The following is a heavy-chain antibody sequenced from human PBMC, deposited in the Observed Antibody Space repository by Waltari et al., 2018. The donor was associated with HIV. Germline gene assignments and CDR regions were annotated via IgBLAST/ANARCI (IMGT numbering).Heavy chain of an antibody. CDR3: ARARGPYDSSVTGLFDY. CDR2: INHSGST. CDR1: GGPFSGFY. Sequence: QVQLQQWGAGLLKPSETLSLTCAVYGGPFSGFYWNWIRQLPGKGLEWIGEINHSGSTNYNASLKSRVTISVDTSKNQFSLRLSSVTAADTAVYFCARARGPYDSSVTGLFDYWGQGALVTVSS. J-gene: IGHJ4*02. D-gene: IGHD3-22*01. V-gene: IGHV4-34*01.